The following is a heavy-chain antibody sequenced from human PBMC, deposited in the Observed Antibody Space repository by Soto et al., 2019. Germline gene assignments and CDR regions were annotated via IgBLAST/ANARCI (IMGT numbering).Heavy chain of an antibody. D-gene: IGHD6-19*01. CDR1: GFTFSSYA. CDR2: ISGSGGST. V-gene: IGHV3-23*01. CDR3: AKPPQQLQWLVLLSWFDP. J-gene: IGHJ5*02. Sequence: GGSLRLSCAASGFTFSSYAMSWVRQAPGKGLEWVSAISGSGGSTYYADSVKGRFTISRDNSKNTLYLQMNSLRAEDTAVYYCAKPPQQLQWLVLLSWFDPWGQGTLVTVSS.